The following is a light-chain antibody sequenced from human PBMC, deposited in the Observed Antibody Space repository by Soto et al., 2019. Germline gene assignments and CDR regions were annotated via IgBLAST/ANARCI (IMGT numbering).Light chain of an antibody. CDR3: QQYNNWPPAT. J-gene: IGKJ1*01. V-gene: IGKV3-15*01. Sequence: EIVMTQSPASLSVSPGERATLSCRASQTVTRNLAWYQQKPGQAPRLLIYGASTRATGIPARFSGSGSGTESTLTLSSMQSEDSAVYYCQQYNNWPPATFGQGTKVEIK. CDR2: GAS. CDR1: QTVTRN.